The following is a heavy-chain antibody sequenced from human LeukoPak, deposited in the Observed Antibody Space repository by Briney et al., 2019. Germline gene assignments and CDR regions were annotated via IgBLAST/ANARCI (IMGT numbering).Heavy chain of an antibody. Sequence: GGSLRLPCAASGFTFSSYAITWVRQAPGKGLQWVSAISGSGGSTYYADSVKGRFTISRDNSKNTLYLQMDSLRAEDTAVYYCAKVLGRSGWQTDYWGQGTLVSVSS. CDR1: GFTFSSYA. D-gene: IGHD6-19*01. J-gene: IGHJ4*02. V-gene: IGHV3-23*01. CDR2: ISGSGGST. CDR3: AKVLGRSGWQTDY.